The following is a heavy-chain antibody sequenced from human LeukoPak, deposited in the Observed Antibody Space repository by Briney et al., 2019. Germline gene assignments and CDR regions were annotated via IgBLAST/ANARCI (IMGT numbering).Heavy chain of an antibody. CDR2: IIPILGIA. Sequence: ASVKVSCKASGGTFSSYAISWVRQAPGQGLEWMGRIIPILGIANYAQKFQGRVTITADKSTSTVYMELSSLRSEDTAVYYCARGDVFDDYWGQGTLVTVSS. CDR3: ARGDVFDDY. CDR1: GGTFSSYA. D-gene: IGHD3-16*01. J-gene: IGHJ4*02. V-gene: IGHV1-69*04.